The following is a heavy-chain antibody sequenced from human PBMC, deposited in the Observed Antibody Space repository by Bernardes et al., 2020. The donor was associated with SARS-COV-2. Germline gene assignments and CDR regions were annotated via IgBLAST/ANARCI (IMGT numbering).Heavy chain of an antibody. V-gene: IGHV3-20*04. CDR2: INWNGDST. CDR3: ARGLNWFDP. J-gene: IGHJ5*02. Sequence: GGSLRLSCTVSGFTFDQYGMSWVRQAPGKGLEWVSGINWNGDSTGYADSVKGRFTISRDNSKNTLYLQMNSLRAEDTAVYYCARGLNWFDPWGQGTLVTVSS. D-gene: IGHD3-16*01. CDR1: GFTFDQYG.